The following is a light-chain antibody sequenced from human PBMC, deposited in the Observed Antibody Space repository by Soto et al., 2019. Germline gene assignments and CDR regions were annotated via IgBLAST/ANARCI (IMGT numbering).Light chain of an antibody. J-gene: IGLJ1*01. CDR1: SSDVGRYNF. CDR2: DVS. V-gene: IGLV2-14*01. Sequence: QSVLPQPASVSGSPGQSSTISCTGTSSDVGRYNFVSWYQQHPGKTPKLLIYDVSNRPSGVSNRFSGSKSGNTASLTISGLQAEDEADYYCSSYTSITTDVFGTGTKVTVL. CDR3: SSYTSITTDV.